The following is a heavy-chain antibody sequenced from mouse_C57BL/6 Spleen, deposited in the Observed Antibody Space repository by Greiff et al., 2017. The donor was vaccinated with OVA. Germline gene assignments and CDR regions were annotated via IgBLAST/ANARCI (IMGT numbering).Heavy chain of an antibody. Sequence: VQLKQSGPELVKPGASVKISCKASGYTFTDYYMNWVKQSHGKSLEWIGDINPNNGGTSYNQKFKGKATLTVDKSSSTAYMELRSLTSEDSAVYYSARISNDAMDYWGQGTSVTVSS. CDR2: INPNNGGT. CDR3: ARISNDAMDY. CDR1: GYTFTDYY. J-gene: IGHJ4*01. V-gene: IGHV1-26*01. D-gene: IGHD2-5*01.